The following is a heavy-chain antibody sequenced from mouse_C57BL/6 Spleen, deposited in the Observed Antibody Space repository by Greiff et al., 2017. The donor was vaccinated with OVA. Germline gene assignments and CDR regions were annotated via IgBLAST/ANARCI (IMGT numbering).Heavy chain of an antibody. V-gene: IGHV1-69*01. J-gene: IGHJ4*01. CDR2: IDPSDSYT. CDR1: GYTFTSYW. Sequence: VQLQQPGAELVMPGASVKLSCKASGYTFTSYWMHWVKQRPGQALEWIGEIDPSDSYTNYNQKFKGKSTLTVDKSSTTAYMQLSSLTSEDSAVYYCARRAYGLPYAMDYWGQGTSVTVSS. CDR3: ARRAYGLPYAMDY. D-gene: IGHD6-5*01.